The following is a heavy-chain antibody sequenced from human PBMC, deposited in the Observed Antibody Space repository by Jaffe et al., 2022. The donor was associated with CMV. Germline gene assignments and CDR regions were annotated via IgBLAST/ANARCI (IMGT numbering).Heavy chain of an antibody. D-gene: IGHD6-6*01. CDR3: ARAIAARPSYGMDV. CDR1: GFTFSSYW. Sequence: EVQLVESGGGLVQPGGSLRLSCAASGFTFSSYWMSWVRQAPGKGLEWVANIKQDGSEKYYVDSVKGRFTISRDNAKNSLYLQMNSLRAEDTAVYYCARAIAARPSYGMDVWGQGTTVTVSS. CDR2: IKQDGSEK. J-gene: IGHJ6*02. V-gene: IGHV3-7*01.